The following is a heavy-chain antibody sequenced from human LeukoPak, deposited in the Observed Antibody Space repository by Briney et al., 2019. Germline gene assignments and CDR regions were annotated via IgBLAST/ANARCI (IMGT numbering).Heavy chain of an antibody. Sequence: PGGSLRLSWAASGFTFNSYTMHWVRQAPGKGLEWVAVISSDGTNNYYADSVKGRFTISRDNARNSLYLQMNSLTVEDTAVYYCTRDLCSGGSCRYADYWGQGTLVTVSS. V-gene: IGHV3-30-3*01. CDR1: GFTFNSYT. J-gene: IGHJ4*02. CDR2: ISSDGTNN. D-gene: IGHD2-15*01. CDR3: TRDLCSGGSCRYADY.